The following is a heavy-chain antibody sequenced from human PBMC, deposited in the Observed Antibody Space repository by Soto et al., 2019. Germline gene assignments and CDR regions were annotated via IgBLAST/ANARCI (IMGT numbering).Heavy chain of an antibody. J-gene: IGHJ4*02. CDR1: GGSISSYY. CDR2: IYYSGST. CDR3: VRRYGGTLDY. D-gene: IGHD4-17*01. Sequence: ETLSLTCTVSGGSISSYYWSWIRQPPGKGLEWIGYIYYSGSTNYNPSLKSQVTISVDTSKNQFSLKLSSVTAADTAVYYCVRRYGGTLDYWGQGTLVTVSS. V-gene: IGHV4-59*08.